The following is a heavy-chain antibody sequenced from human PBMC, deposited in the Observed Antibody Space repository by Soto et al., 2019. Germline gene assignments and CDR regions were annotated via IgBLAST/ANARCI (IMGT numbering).Heavy chain of an antibody. Sequence: QVQLVESGGGVVQPGRSLRLSCVASRFTFSSYGLHWVRQAPGKGLEWVSVISYDGSNSYYADSVKGRFTISRDNSKNTLYLQMNSLKAEDTAVYYCAKDRAYMSNWPAGPFNHWRQGNLVSVSS. J-gene: IGHJ4*02. V-gene: IGHV3-30*18. CDR2: ISYDGSNS. CDR3: AKDRAYMSNWPAGPFNH. D-gene: IGHD1-1*01. CDR1: RFTFSSYG.